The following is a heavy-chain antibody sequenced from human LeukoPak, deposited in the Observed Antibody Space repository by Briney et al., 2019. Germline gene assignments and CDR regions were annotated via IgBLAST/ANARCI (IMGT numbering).Heavy chain of an antibody. J-gene: IGHJ4*02. V-gene: IGHV3-23*01. CDR2: ISGSGGST. D-gene: IGHD1-26*01. Sequence: ETLSLTSAVYGGSFSGYYWSWIRQAPGKGLEWVSAISGSGGSTYYADSVKGRFTISRDNSKNTLYLQMNSLRAEDTAVYYCAKVEGYSGSYYFDYWGQGTLVTVSS. CDR3: AKVEGYSGSYYFDY. CDR1: GGSFSGYY.